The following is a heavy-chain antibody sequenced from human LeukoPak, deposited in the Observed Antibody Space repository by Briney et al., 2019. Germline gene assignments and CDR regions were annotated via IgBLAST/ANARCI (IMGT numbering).Heavy chain of an antibody. J-gene: IGHJ4*02. D-gene: IGHD6-13*01. CDR2: IYPGDSDT. Sequence: GESLKISCKGSGYSFTSYWIGWVRQMPGKGLEWMGIIYPGDSDTRYSPSFQGQVTISADKSISTAYLQWSSLKASDTAMYYCARRQASRYSSSWYPEYYFDYWGQGTLVTVSS. V-gene: IGHV5-51*01. CDR3: ARRQASRYSSSWYPEYYFDY. CDR1: GYSFTSYW.